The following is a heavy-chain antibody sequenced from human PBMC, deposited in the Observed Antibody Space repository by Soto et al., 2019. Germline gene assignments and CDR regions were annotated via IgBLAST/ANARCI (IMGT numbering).Heavy chain of an antibody. Sequence: LRLSCAGSGFIISTYPMSWVRQAPGKGLEWVSAISGSGGTTYYADSVKGRFTISRDDSKNTLYLQMDSLRAEDTAVYYCAKGPTIFGVVITYSYYYGLEGCGQGTTVTVSS. V-gene: IGHV3-23*01. CDR3: AKGPTIFGVVITYSYYYGLEG. D-gene: IGHD3-3*02. CDR2: ISGSGGTT. J-gene: IGHJ6*02. CDR1: GFIISTYP.